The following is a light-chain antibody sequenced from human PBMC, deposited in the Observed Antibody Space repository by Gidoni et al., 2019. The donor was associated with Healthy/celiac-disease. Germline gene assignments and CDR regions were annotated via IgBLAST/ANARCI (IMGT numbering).Light chain of an antibody. CDR3: QQYGSSPLFT. J-gene: IGKJ3*01. V-gene: IGKV3-20*01. CDR1: QSVSSSY. Sequence: DIVLTQSPGTLSLSPGERATLSCRASQSVSSSYLAWYKQKPGQAPRLLIYGASSRATGTPDRFSGSGSGTDFTLTISRLEPEDFAVYYCQQYGSSPLFTFGPGTKVDIK. CDR2: GAS.